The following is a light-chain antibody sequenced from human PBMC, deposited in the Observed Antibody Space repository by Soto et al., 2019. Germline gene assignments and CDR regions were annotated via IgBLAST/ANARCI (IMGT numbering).Light chain of an antibody. CDR3: NSYAGDIIRFV. J-gene: IGLJ1*01. Sequence: QALRTQPASVSGSPGQSCTISCTGTIRDVGAYKYVSWYQHHPGKAPKLMIYEVSNRPSGVSNRFSGSKSGNTASLTISGLQAEDEADYYCNSYAGDIIRFVFGTGTKVTVL. CDR1: IRDVGAYKY. V-gene: IGLV2-14*01. CDR2: EVS.